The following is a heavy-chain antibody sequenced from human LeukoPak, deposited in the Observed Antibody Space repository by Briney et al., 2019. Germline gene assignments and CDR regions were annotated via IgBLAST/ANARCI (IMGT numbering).Heavy chain of an antibody. D-gene: IGHD3-3*01. J-gene: IGHJ5*02. CDR2: INAGNGNT. Sequence: GASVKVSCKASEYTFTDYAINWVRQAPGQRLEWMGWINAGNGNTRYSQRFQGRVTITRDTSASTAYMELSSLRSEDTAVYYCARGSGGFWSSFDPWGQGTLVTVSS. CDR3: ARGSGGFWSSFDP. V-gene: IGHV1-3*01. CDR1: EYTFTDYA.